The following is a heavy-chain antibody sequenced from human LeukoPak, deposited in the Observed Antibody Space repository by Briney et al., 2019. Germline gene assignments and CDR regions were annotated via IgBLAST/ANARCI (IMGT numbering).Heavy chain of an antibody. CDR2: LYYRSKWYA. CDR1: GDSVSRNSAA. V-gene: IGHV6-1*01. Sequence: SQTLSLTCAISGDSVSRNSAAWNWIRQSPSRGLEWLGRLYYRSKWYADYAVSLKGRITINADASKNQFSLRLNSVTPDDTAVYYSSGDLAVAGIHLYGMDVWGQGTARTLSS. D-gene: IGHD6-19*01. CDR3: SGDLAVAGIHLYGMDV. J-gene: IGHJ6*02.